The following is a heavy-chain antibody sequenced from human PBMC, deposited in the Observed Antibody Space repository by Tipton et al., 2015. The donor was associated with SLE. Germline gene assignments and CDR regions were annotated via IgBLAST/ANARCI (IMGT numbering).Heavy chain of an antibody. CDR2: IYYSGST. CDR3: ARGSGSYGDFDY. V-gene: IGHV4-39*07. J-gene: IGHJ4*02. Sequence: LSLTCTVSGGSISSSSYYWGWIRQPPGKGLEWIGSIYYSGSTYYNPSLKSRVTISVDTSKNQFSLKLSSVTAADTAVYYCARGSGSYGDFDYWGQGTLVTVSS. CDR1: GGSISSSSYY. D-gene: IGHD1-26*01.